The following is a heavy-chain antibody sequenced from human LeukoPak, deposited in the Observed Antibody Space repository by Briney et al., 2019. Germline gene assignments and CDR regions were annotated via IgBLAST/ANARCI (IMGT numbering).Heavy chain of an antibody. J-gene: IGHJ4*02. Sequence: PSETLSLTCTVSGGSVSSGSYYWSWVRQPPGKGLEWIGEIYHSGSTNYNPSLKSRVTISVDKSKNQFSLKLSSVTAADTAVYYCASIMTTVTQADYWGQGTLVTVSS. CDR1: GGSVSSGSYY. CDR2: IYHSGST. CDR3: ASIMTTVTQADY. V-gene: IGHV4-4*02. D-gene: IGHD4-17*01.